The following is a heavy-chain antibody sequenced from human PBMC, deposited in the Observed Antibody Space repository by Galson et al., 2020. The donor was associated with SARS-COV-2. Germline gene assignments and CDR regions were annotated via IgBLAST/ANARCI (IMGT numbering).Heavy chain of an antibody. Sequence: ASVKVSCKASGYTFTGYYMHWVRQAPGQGLEWMGWINPNSGVTNYAQKFQGRVTMTRDTSISTAYMELSRLRSDDTAVYYCARVQAAKQQLVHGGQGTLVTVSS. D-gene: IGHD6-13*01. CDR1: GYTFTGYY. CDR2: INPNSGVT. CDR3: ARVQAAKQQLVH. J-gene: IGHJ4*02. V-gene: IGHV1-2*02.